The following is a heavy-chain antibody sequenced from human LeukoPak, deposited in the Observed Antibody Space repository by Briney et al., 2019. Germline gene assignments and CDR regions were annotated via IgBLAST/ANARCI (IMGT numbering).Heavy chain of an antibody. D-gene: IGHD2-8*02. CDR1: GFTFSTFA. CDR2: IFPSGGEI. CDR3: ATYRQVLLPFES. Sequence: GGSLRLSCAASGFTFSTFAMIWVRQPRGKGLEWVSSIFPSGGEIHYEDSVRGRFTISRDNSKSTLSLQMNSLRAEDTAIYYCATYRQVLLPFESWGQGTLATVSS. J-gene: IGHJ4*02. V-gene: IGHV3-23*01.